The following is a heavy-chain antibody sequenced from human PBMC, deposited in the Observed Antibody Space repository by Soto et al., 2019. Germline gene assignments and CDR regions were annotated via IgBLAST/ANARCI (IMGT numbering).Heavy chain of an antibody. V-gene: IGHV1-69*06. D-gene: IGHD2-2*01. J-gene: IGHJ6*02. Sequence: AASVKVSCKAFAGTFSSYAISWVRQAPGQGLEWMGGIIPIFGTANYAQKFQGRVTITADKSTSTAYMELSSLRSEDTAVYYCARDWGTCSSTSCPYYYYGMDVWGQGTTVTVSS. CDR2: IIPIFGTA. CDR3: ARDWGTCSSTSCPYYYYGMDV. CDR1: AGTFSSYA.